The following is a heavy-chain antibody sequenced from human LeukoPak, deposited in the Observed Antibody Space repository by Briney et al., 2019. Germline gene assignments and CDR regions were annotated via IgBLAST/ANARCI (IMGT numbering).Heavy chain of an antibody. CDR3: VRRRTTVIDY. J-gene: IGHJ4*02. D-gene: IGHD4-17*01. Sequence: GGSLRLSCSASGFTFSSYAMHWVRQAPGKGLEYVLAISSNGGSTYYADSVKGRFTISRDNSKNTLYLQMSSLRAEDTAVYYCVRRRTTVIDYWGQGTLVTVSS. CDR2: ISSNGGST. CDR1: GFTFSSYA. V-gene: IGHV3-64D*06.